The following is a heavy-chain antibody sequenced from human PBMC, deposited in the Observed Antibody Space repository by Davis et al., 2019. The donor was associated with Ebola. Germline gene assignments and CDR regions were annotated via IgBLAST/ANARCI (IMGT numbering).Heavy chain of an antibody. CDR2: IYYSGST. J-gene: IGHJ6*02. Sequence: MPSETLSLTCTVSGGSISSYYWSWIRQPPGKGLEWIGYIYYSGSTNYNPSPKSRVTISVDTSKNQFSLQLNSVTAADTAVYYCARHWGSYSSGWDGRGELYYYYGMDVWGQGTTVTVSS. V-gene: IGHV4-59*08. CDR3: ARHWGSYSSGWDGRGELYYYYGMDV. CDR1: GGSISSYY. D-gene: IGHD6-19*01.